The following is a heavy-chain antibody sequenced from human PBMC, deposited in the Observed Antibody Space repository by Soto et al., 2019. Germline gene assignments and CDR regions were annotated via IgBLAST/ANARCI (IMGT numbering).Heavy chain of an antibody. CDR3: ARWYCSSTSCYPNFDY. CDR2: ISSSSSYI. Sequence: GGSLRLSCAASGFTFSSYSMNWVRQAPGKGLEWVSSISSSSSYIYYADSVKGRFTISRDNAKNSLYLQMNSLRAEDTAVYYCARWYCSSTSCYPNFDYWGQGTLVTVSS. D-gene: IGHD2-2*01. CDR1: GFTFSSYS. J-gene: IGHJ4*02. V-gene: IGHV3-21*01.